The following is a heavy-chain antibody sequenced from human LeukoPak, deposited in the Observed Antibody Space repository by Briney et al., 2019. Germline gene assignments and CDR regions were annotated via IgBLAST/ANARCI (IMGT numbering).Heavy chain of an antibody. CDR3: AKLTPWYYYGSGRSISPDY. D-gene: IGHD3-10*01. V-gene: IGHV3-23*01. CDR2: ISGSGGST. Sequence: GGSLRLSCAASGFTFSSYAMSWVRQAPGKGLEWVSAISGSGGSTYYADSVKGRFTISRDNSKNTLYLQMNSLRAEDTPVYYCAKLTPWYYYGSGRSISPDYWGQGTLVTVSS. J-gene: IGHJ4*02. CDR1: GFTFSSYA.